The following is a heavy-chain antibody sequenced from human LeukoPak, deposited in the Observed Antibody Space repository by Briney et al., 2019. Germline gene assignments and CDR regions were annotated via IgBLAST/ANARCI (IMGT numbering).Heavy chain of an antibody. Sequence: GGSLRLSCAVSGFSVSDAWMSWVRQAPGKGLEWVGRIMSKNDGGTTDYAASVKGRFTIPRDDSKNTLYLQMNSLKTEDTAVYYCTGPPDWGQGTLVTVSS. CDR3: TGPPD. J-gene: IGHJ4*02. CDR1: GFSVSDAW. CDR2: IMSKNDGGTT. V-gene: IGHV3-15*01.